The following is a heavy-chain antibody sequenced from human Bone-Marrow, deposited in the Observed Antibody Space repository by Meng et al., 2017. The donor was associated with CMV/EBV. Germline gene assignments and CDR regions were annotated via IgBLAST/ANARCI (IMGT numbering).Heavy chain of an antibody. CDR1: GFSISTSGVG. J-gene: IGHJ6*02. Sequence: FSGFSISTSGVGVGWIRQPPGKALEWLALIYWNDDERYSPSLRNRLTISKDTSKNQVVLTVTNMDPVDTATYYCAHILTYYYGMDVWGHGTTVTVSS. D-gene: IGHD3-9*01. CDR3: AHILTYYYGMDV. CDR2: IYWNDDE. V-gene: IGHV2-5*01.